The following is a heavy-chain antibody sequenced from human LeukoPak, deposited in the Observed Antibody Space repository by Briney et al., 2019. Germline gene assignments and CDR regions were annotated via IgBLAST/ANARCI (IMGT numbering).Heavy chain of an antibody. V-gene: IGHV4-39*01. J-gene: IGHJ4*02. CDR2: IYYSGST. CDR1: GGSISSSSYY. CDR3: ARLPQQRAPPPYYFDY. Sequence: PSETLSLTCTVSGGSISSSSYYWGWIRQPPGKGLEWIGSIYYSGSTYYNPSLKSRVTISVDTSKNQFSLKLSSVTAADTAVYYCARLPQQRAPPPYYFDYWGQGTLVTVSS. D-gene: IGHD6-13*01.